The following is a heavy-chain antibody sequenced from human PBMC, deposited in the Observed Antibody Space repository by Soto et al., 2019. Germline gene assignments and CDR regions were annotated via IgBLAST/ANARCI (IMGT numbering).Heavy chain of an antibody. CDR2: ISYDGNNK. Sequence: QVQLVESGGGVFQTGRSLRLSCAASGFTLSNYGIHWVRQAPGKGLEWVEVISYDGNNKYYADSVEGRFTISRDNSKNTVYLQMNSLRDEDTAMYYCAKDTGYCTKGVCLSNWFDSWGHGTLFTVFS. CDR1: GFTLSNYG. D-gene: IGHD2-8*01. CDR3: AKDTGYCTKGVCLSNWFDS. J-gene: IGHJ5*01. V-gene: IGHV3-30*18.